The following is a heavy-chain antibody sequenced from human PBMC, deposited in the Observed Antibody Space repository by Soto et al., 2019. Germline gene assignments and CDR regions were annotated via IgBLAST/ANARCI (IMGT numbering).Heavy chain of an antibody. CDR3: ARVYRPGHYYYYGMDV. CDR1: GFTFSSYS. CDR2: ISSSSSYI. J-gene: IGHJ6*02. D-gene: IGHD6-6*01. Sequence: GGSLRLSCAASGFTFSSYSMNWVRQAPGKGLEWVSSISSSSSYIYYADSVKGRFTISRDNAKNSLYLQMNSLRAEDTAVYYCARVYRPGHYYYYGMDVWGQGTTVTVSS. V-gene: IGHV3-21*01.